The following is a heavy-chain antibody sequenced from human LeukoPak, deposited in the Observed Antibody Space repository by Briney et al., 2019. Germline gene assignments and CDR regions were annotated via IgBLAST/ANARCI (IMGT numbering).Heavy chain of an antibody. CDR2: INPNSGGT. V-gene: IGHV1-2*02. CDR3: ARDHLGGRFLDWFDP. Sequence: ASVKLSCKASGYTFTGYYMHWVRQAPGQGLEWMGWINPNSGGTNYAQKFQGRVTMTRDTSISTAYMELSRLRSDDTAVYYCARDHLGGRFLDWFDPWGQGTLVTVSS. D-gene: IGHD3-3*01. CDR1: GYTFTGYY. J-gene: IGHJ5*02.